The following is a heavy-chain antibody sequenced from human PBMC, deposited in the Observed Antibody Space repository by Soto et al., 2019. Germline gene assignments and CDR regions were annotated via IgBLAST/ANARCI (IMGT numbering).Heavy chain of an antibody. D-gene: IGHD5-18*01. V-gene: IGHV4-30-4*01. J-gene: IGHJ5*02. CDR1: GGTISSGGYY. Sequence: SSETLSLTCTVSGGTISSGGYYWSWIRQPPGKGLEWIGYIYYSGSTYYNPSLKSRVTISVDTSKNQFSLKLSSVTAADTAVYYCARGGMNTAMAVAWFDPWGQGTLVTVSS. CDR3: ARGGMNTAMAVAWFDP. CDR2: IYYSGST.